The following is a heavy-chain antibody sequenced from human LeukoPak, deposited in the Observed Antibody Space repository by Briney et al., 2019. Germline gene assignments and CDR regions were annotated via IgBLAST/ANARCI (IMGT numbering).Heavy chain of an antibody. V-gene: IGHV4-59*03. CDR1: GGSISSYY. CDR2: AYYSGYT. Sequence: PSETLSLTCTVSGGSISSYYWSWIRQPAGKGLEWIGFAYYSGYTDLNPSLKSRATISVDTSRSQFSLRVTSVTAADTAIYYCAQHGPLDCTKTGCPLDHWGQGTLVTVSS. CDR3: AQHGPLDCTKTGCPLDH. D-gene: IGHD2-8*01. J-gene: IGHJ4*02.